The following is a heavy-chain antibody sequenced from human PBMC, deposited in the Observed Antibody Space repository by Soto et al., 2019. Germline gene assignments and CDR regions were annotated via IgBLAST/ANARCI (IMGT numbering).Heavy chain of an antibody. V-gene: IGHV1-2*02. D-gene: IGHD5-12*01. CDR3: ARVSVDVPE. Sequence: QLQLVQSGAEVTKPGASVKVSCKISGPTFIAYYIHWVRQAPGQGLEWMGWIDPKSGGTTSEQKFLGRVTMPRDTSINTAYMELNRLTSDDTAVYYCARVSVDVPEWGQGTLISVSS. CDR2: IDPKSGGT. CDR1: GPTFIAYY. J-gene: IGHJ4*02.